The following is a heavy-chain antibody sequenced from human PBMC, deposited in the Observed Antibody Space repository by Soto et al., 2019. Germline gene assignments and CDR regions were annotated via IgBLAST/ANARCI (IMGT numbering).Heavy chain of an antibody. J-gene: IGHJ4*02. CDR3: TKSSGGSSSVGMDY. V-gene: IGHV3-30*04. CDR1: GFIFKNYA. D-gene: IGHD6-6*01. CDR2: ITRDGYNK. Sequence: QVQLVESGGGVVQPGRSLRFSCAVSGFIFKNYALNWVRQAPGKGLEWVASITRDGYNKYYADSVKGRFTISRDNSKNTLSLQMTALRVEDSSVYYCTKSSGGSSSVGMDYWGPGTLVTVSS.